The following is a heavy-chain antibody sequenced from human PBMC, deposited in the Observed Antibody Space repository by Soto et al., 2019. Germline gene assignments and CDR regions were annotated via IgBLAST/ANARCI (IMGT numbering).Heavy chain of an antibody. CDR1: GGTFSSYA. CDR3: ARDRLRGYDSSGFYS. CDR2: INPSDGNR. V-gene: IGHV1-18*01. D-gene: IGHD3-22*01. J-gene: IGHJ4*02. Sequence: ASVKVSCKASGGTFSSYAISWVRQAPGQGLEWMGWINPSDGNRNFAQKFEDRVTMTTATPTNTVFLELRSLKSDDTAIYYCARDRLRGYDSSGFYSWGQGTMVTVSS.